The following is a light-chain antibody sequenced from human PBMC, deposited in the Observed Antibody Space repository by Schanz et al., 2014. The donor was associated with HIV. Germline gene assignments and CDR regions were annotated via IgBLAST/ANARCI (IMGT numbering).Light chain of an antibody. V-gene: IGLV1-40*01. J-gene: IGLJ3*02. Sequence: QSVLTQPPSVSGAPGQRVTISCTGNSSIIGAHSNVHWYQQLPGAAPKLLIFGDKNRPSGVPDRYSGFKSGTSASLAITGLQAEDEADYYCSSYTFSSTLVFGGGTKLTVL. CDR2: GDK. CDR3: SSYTFSSTLV. CDR1: SSIIGAHSN.